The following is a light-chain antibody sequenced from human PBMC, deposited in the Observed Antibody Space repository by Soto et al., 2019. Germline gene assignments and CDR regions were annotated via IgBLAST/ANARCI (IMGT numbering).Light chain of an antibody. CDR2: QAS. CDR3: LQDQSYWT. CDR1: QSISRQ. V-gene: IGKV1-5*03. Sequence: DIQMTQSPSTLSASVGDRVSITCRASQSISRQLAWYQQKPGKAPNLLIYQASNLETGVPSRFTGSGSGPEFTLTISSLQPDDLATYYCLQDQSYWTFGQGTKVEVK. J-gene: IGKJ1*01.